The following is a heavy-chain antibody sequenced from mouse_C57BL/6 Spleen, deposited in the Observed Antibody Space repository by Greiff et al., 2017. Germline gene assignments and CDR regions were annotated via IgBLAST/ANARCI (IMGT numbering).Heavy chain of an antibody. Sequence: EVQRVESGPGLVKPSQSLSLTCSVTGYSITSGYYWNWIRQFPGNKLEWMGYISYDGSNNYNPSLKNRISITRDTSKNQFFLKLNSVTTEDTATYYCALLRGYAMDYWGQGTSVTVSS. CDR1: GYSITSGYY. V-gene: IGHV3-6*01. CDR3: ALLRGYAMDY. D-gene: IGHD1-1*01. CDR2: ISYDGSN. J-gene: IGHJ4*01.